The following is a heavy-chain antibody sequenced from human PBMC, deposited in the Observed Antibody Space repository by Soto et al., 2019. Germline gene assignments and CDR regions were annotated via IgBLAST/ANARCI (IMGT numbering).Heavy chain of an antibody. V-gene: IGHV3-23*01. CDR1: GFTFSSYA. CDR2: ISGSGDST. CDR3: TKRESGTYFES. J-gene: IGHJ4*02. Sequence: GGSLRLSCAASGFTFSSYAMSWVRQAPGKGLEWVSVISGSGDSTYYADSVKGRFTISRDNSKNTLYLQMNSLRAEDTAVYYYTKRESGTYFESWGQGPVVAVS. D-gene: IGHD1-7*01.